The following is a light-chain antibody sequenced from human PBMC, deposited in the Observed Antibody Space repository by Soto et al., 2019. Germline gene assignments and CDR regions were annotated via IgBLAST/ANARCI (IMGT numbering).Light chain of an antibody. V-gene: IGKV3-15*01. CDR2: GAS. J-gene: IGKJ5*01. CDR1: QSVSRN. CDR3: QQYTNWPIT. Sequence: EIVMTQSPATLSVSPGERATLSCGASQSVSRNLAWYQQKPGQAPRLLIYGASTRATGIPARFSGSGSGTEFTLTISSLQSEDSVVYYCQQYTNWPITFGQGTRLEIK.